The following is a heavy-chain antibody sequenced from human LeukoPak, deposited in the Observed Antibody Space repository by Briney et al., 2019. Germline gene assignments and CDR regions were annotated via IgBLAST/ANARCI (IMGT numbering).Heavy chain of an antibody. CDR1: GGSISSSSYY. CDR2: IYYSGST. D-gene: IGHD2-2*01. V-gene: IGHV4-39*01. J-gene: IGHJ3*02. Sequence: SSETLSLTCTVSGGSISSSSYYWGWIRQPPGKGLEWIGSIYYSGSTYYNPSLKSRVTISVDTSKNQFSLKLSSVTAADTAVYYCASRYCSSTSCQDAFDIWGQGTMVTVSS. CDR3: ASRYCSSTSCQDAFDI.